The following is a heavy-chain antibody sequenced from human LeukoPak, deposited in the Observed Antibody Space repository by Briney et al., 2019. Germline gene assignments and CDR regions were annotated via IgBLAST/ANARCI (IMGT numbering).Heavy chain of an antibody. Sequence: PGGSLRLSCAASGSTFSSYWMHWVRQAPGKGLVWVSRINSDGSSTSYADSVKGRFTISRDNAKNSLYLQMNSLRAEDTAVYYCARDAGAEDDRFDPWGQGTLVTVSS. V-gene: IGHV3-74*01. D-gene: IGHD1-26*01. CDR2: INSDGSST. J-gene: IGHJ5*02. CDR3: ARDAGAEDDRFDP. CDR1: GSTFSSYW.